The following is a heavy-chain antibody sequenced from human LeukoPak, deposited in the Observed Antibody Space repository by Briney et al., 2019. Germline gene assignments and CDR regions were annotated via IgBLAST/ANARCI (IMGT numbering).Heavy chain of an antibody. J-gene: IGHJ4*02. CDR2: VSDFSVLKVNP. CDR1: GYTFTSYG. D-gene: IGHD3-3*01. Sequence: GASVKVSCKASGYTFTSYGISWVRQAPGQGPEWMRWVSDFSVLKVNPHYVQKLQGRVTMTTDTSTSTAYMELRSLRSDDTAVYYCARGPHFDLSSGYTYYFDFWGQGTLVTVSS. CDR3: ARGPHFDLSSGYTYYFDF. V-gene: IGHV1-18*01.